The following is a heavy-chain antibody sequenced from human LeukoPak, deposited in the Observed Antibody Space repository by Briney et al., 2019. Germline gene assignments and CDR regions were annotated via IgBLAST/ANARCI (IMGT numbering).Heavy chain of an antibody. CDR3: ARRGYSYGSRLRFDP. CDR1: GGSFSGYY. CDR2: INHSGST. Sequence: MSSETLSLTRAIYGGSFSGYYWSWIRQPPGKGLEWIGEINHSGSTNYNPSLKSRVTISVDTSKNQFSLKLSSVTAADTAVYYCARRGYSYGSRLRFDPWGQGTLVTVSS. J-gene: IGHJ5*02. V-gene: IGHV4-34*01. D-gene: IGHD5-18*01.